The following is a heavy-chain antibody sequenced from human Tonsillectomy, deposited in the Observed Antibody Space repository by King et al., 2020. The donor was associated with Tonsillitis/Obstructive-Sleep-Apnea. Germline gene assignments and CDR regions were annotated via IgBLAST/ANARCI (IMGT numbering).Heavy chain of an antibody. CDR1: GGTSSTFG. CDR2: IILILGVE. Sequence: QLVQSGAEVKKPGSSVKVSCKVSGGTSSTFGISWVRQAPGQGLEWIGRIILILGVENYAQKFQGRVTITEDKSTNTAYMELSSLRSEDTAVYYCSRAPQDNFYFDYWGQGTLVTVSS. CDR3: SRAPQDNFYFDY. J-gene: IGHJ4*02. V-gene: IGHV1-69*04. D-gene: IGHD1-20*01.